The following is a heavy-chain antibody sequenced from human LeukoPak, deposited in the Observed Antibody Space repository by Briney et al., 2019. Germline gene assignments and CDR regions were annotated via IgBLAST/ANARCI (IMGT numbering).Heavy chain of an antibody. CDR2: INGYNGNT. V-gene: IGHV1-18*01. Sequence: ASVKVSCKASGGTFSSYAISWVRQAPGQGLEWMGWINGYNGNTNYAQKFQGRVTMTTDTSTSTAYMELRSLRSDDTAVYYCARKYSSSFYYYYYYMDVWGKGTTVTVSS. CDR3: ARKYSSSFYYYYYYMDV. CDR1: GGTFSSYA. D-gene: IGHD6-13*01. J-gene: IGHJ6*03.